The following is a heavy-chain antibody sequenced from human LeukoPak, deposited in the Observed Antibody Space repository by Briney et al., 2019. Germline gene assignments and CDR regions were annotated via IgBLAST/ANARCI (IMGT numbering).Heavy chain of an antibody. J-gene: IGHJ3*02. D-gene: IGHD3-10*01. CDR3: AKSNGYGLIDI. CDR1: GFTFSNYA. CDR2: IFYSGST. Sequence: PGGSLRLSCTASGFTFSNYAMYWVRQPPGKGLEWIGNIFYSGSTYYGPSLKSRLTISLDTSRNQFSLKLNSVTAADTAVYYCAKSNGYGLIDIWGQGTMVTVSS. V-gene: IGHV4-59*12.